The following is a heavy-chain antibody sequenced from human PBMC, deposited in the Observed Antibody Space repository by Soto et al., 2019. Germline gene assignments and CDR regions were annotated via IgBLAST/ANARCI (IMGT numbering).Heavy chain of an antibody. D-gene: IGHD3-10*01. CDR1: GGTFSSYA. V-gene: IGHV1-69*06. Sequence: SVKVSCKASGGTFSSYAISWVRQAPGQGLEWMGGIIPIFGTANYAQKFQGRVTITADKSTSTAYMELSSLRSEDTAVYYCARDFGFGELLAGMDVWGQGTTVTVSS. CDR3: ARDFGFGELLAGMDV. J-gene: IGHJ6*02. CDR2: IIPIFGTA.